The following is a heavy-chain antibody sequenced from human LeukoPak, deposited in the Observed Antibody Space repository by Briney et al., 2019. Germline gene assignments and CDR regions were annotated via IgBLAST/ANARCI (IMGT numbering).Heavy chain of an antibody. Sequence: GGSLRLSCAASGFTFSSYSMNWVRQAPGKGLEWVSYISSSSSTIYYADSVKGRFTISRDNAKNSLYLQMNSLRAEDTAVYYCARDSNIVVVVAERSIGGWFDPWGQGTLVTVSS. CDR3: ARDSNIVVVVAERSIGGWFDP. CDR2: ISSSSSTI. V-gene: IGHV3-48*01. J-gene: IGHJ5*02. CDR1: GFTFSSYS. D-gene: IGHD2-15*01.